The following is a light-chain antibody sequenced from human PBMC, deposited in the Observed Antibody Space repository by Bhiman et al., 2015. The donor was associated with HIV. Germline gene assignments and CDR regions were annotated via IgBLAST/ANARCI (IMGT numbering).Light chain of an antibody. Sequence: QTVVTQSPSASASLGASVKLTCTLSSGHSNYAIAWHQQQPGKGPRYLMKVNSDGSHSKGDGIPDRFSGSRSGTERYLTISSLQSEDEADYYCQTWGTGGVFGGGTKLTVL. V-gene: IGLV4-69*01. CDR3: QTWGTGGV. J-gene: IGLJ3*02. CDR2: VNSDGSH. CDR1: SGHSNYA.